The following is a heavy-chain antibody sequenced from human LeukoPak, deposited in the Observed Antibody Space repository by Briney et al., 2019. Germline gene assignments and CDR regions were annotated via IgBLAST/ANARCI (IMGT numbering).Heavy chain of an antibody. D-gene: IGHD6-25*01. Sequence: GESLKISRKGSGYSFSNYWIGWVRQMPGKGLEWMGIVYPDDSDTRYNPPFKGQVPISVDKSISTAYLQWSSLRASDTAMYFCARAYTGSFSGYNYWGQGTLVTVSS. V-gene: IGHV5-51*01. CDR2: VYPDDSDT. J-gene: IGHJ4*02. CDR1: GYSFSNYW. CDR3: ARAYTGSFSGYNY.